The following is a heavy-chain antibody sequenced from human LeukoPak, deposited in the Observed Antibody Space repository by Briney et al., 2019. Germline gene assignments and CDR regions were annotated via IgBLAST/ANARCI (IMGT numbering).Heavy chain of an antibody. J-gene: IGHJ6*02. CDR3: AREPTVPFWSGYHRRYYYGMDV. D-gene: IGHD3-3*01. CDR1: GYTFTSYG. Sequence: ASVKVSRKASGYTFTSYGISWVRQAPGQGLEWMGWISAYNGNTNYAQKLQGRVTMTTDTSTSTAYMELRSLRSDDTAVYYCAREPTVPFWSGYHRRYYYGMDVWGQGTTVTVSS. CDR2: ISAYNGNT. V-gene: IGHV1-18*01.